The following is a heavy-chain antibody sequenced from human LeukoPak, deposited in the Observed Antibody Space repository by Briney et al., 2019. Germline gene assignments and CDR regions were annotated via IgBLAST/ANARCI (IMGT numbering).Heavy chain of an antibody. J-gene: IGHJ6*03. CDR1: GFTFSTYC. Sequence: GGSLRLSCAASGFTFSTYCMSWVRQAPGKGLEWVAYIKQDGSEKYYVDSVKGRFTISRDNAKNSLYLQMNSLRAEDTAVYYCARCEEEYYDFWSGYYRGYYYYMDVWGKGTTVTVSS. V-gene: IGHV3-7*01. CDR2: IKQDGSEK. D-gene: IGHD3-3*01. CDR3: ARCEEEYYDFWSGYYRGYYYYMDV.